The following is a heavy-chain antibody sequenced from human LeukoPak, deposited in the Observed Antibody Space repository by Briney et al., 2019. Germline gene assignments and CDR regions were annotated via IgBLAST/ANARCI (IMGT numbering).Heavy chain of an antibody. J-gene: IGHJ4*02. CDR1: GFTVSSNY. Sequence: GGSLRLSCAASGFTVSSNYMSWVRQAPGKGLEWVSVIYSGGSTYYADSVKGRFTISRDNSKNTLYLQMNSLRAEDTAVYYCAGGSRIQLWLKPIDYWGQGTLVTVSS. D-gene: IGHD5-18*01. CDR2: IYSGGST. CDR3: AGGSRIQLWLKPIDY. V-gene: IGHV3-66*01.